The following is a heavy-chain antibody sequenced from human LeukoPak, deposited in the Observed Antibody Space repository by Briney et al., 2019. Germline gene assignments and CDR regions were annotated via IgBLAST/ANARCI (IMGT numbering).Heavy chain of an antibody. V-gene: IGHV3-30*02. CDR3: AKDRTFEEYSFDF. J-gene: IGHJ4*02. Sequence: GGSLRLSCAASGFTLSSYAMSWVRQGPGKGLEWVTFVRFDGSYQLYTDSVKGRFTISRDNSKSTLYLQMTSLRPEDTALYYCAKDRTFEEYSFDFWGQGTLVTVSS. CDR2: VRFDGSYQ. D-gene: IGHD3-10*01. CDR1: GFTLSSYA.